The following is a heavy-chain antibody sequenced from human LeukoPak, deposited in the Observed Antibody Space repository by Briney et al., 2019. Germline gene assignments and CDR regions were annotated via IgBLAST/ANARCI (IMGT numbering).Heavy chain of an antibody. CDR1: GYTFTSYG. CDR2: ISAYNGNT. J-gene: IGHJ3*02. D-gene: IGHD3-10*01. CDR3: AREALLLWPPDI. V-gene: IGHV1-18*01. Sequence: GASVKVSCKASGYTFTSYGISWVRQAPGQGLEWMGWISAYNGNTNCAQKLQGRVTITTDTSTSTAYMELRSLRSDDTAVYYCAREALLLWPPDIWGQGTMVTVSS.